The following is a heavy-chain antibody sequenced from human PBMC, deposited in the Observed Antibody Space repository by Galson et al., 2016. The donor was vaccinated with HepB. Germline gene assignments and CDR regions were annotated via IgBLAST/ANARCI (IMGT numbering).Heavy chain of an antibody. CDR1: GYTFTSYG. J-gene: IGHJ4*02. CDR2: ISGYNGKA. CDR3: ARGDSGSYYSPFDH. D-gene: IGHD1-26*01. Sequence: SVKVSCKASGYTFTSYGINWVRQAPGQGLEWMGWISGYNGKAKYAQKLQGRVTMTTDTSTTTAYMELRSLRSGDTAVYFCARGDSGSYYSPFDHWGQGTLVLVSS. V-gene: IGHV1-18*01.